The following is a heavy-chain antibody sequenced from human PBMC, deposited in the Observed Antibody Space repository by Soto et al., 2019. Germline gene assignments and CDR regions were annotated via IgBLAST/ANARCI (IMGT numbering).Heavy chain of an antibody. J-gene: IGHJ4*02. Sequence: SETLSLTCTVSGGSISSSSYYWGWIRQPPGKGLEWIGSIYYSGSTYYNPSLKSRVTISVDTSKNQFSLKLSSVTAADTAVYYCARTAPSSYYDFWSGSLPFLDYWGQGTLVTVSS. CDR2: IYYSGST. CDR1: GGSISSSSYY. V-gene: IGHV4-39*07. CDR3: ARTAPSSYYDFWSGSLPFLDY. D-gene: IGHD3-3*01.